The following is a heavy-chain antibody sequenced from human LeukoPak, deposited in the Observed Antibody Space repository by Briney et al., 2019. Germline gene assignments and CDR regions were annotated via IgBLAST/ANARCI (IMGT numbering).Heavy chain of an antibody. D-gene: IGHD3-10*01. CDR1: GFTFNSYG. Sequence: GGSLRLSCTASGFTFNSYGMHWVRQAPGKGLEWVAFIRYDGSNKYYADSLKGRFTISRDKSKNTLFLQMNTLRPEDTAMYYCARGHVALLWFGELFDFWGQGTLVTVSS. CDR3: ARGHVALLWFGELFDF. V-gene: IGHV3-30*02. J-gene: IGHJ4*02. CDR2: IRYDGSNK.